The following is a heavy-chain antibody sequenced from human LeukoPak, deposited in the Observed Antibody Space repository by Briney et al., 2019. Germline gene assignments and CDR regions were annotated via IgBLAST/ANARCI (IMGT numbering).Heavy chain of an antibody. CDR1: GGSISGYY. V-gene: IGHV4-59*08. J-gene: IGHJ3*02. Sequence: SETLSLTCTVSGGSISGYYWSWIRQSPGKGLVWMGYIYYSGSTNYNPSLKSRVTISLDMSKNQFSLQLSSVTVADTALYYCARHFTYYYDTSGYPRDAFDIWGQGTMVTVSS. CDR2: IYYSGST. D-gene: IGHD3-22*01. CDR3: ARHFTYYYDTSGYPRDAFDI.